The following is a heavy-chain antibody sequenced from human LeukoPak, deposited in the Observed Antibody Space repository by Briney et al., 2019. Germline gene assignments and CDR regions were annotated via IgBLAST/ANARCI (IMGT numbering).Heavy chain of an antibody. D-gene: IGHD5-18*01. V-gene: IGHV1-69*04. CDR2: IIPILGIA. Sequence: GASVKVSCKASGGTSSSYAISWVRQAPGQGLEWMGRIIPILGIANYAQKFQGRVTITADKSTSTAYMELSSLRPEDTAVYYCARIQLWSDGYYFDYWGQGTLVTVSS. CDR1: GGTSSSYA. J-gene: IGHJ4*02. CDR3: ARIQLWSDGYYFDY.